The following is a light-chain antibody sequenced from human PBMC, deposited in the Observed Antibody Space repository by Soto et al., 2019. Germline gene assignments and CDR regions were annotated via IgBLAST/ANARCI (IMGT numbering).Light chain of an antibody. CDR1: QSVSSY. CDR3: QQRSNWPIT. J-gene: IGKJ5*01. Sequence: EIVLTQSPATLSLSPGARATLSCRASQSVSSYLAWYQQKPGQAPRLLIYDASNRATGIPVRFSGSGSGTDFTLTISSLEPEDLAVYYCQQRSNWPITFGQGTRLEIK. V-gene: IGKV3-11*01. CDR2: DAS.